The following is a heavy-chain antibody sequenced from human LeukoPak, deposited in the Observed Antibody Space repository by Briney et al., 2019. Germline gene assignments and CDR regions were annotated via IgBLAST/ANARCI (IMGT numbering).Heavy chain of an antibody. CDR1: GFTFSSYA. Sequence: GGSLRLSCAASGFTFSSYAMSWVRQAPGRGLEWVSAISGSGGSTYYADSVKGRFTISRDNSKNTLYLQMNSLRAEDTAVYYCAKDGYQLGRRPFDYWGQGTLVTVSS. V-gene: IGHV3-23*01. J-gene: IGHJ4*02. CDR2: ISGSGGST. CDR3: AKDGYQLGRRPFDY. D-gene: IGHD2-2*01.